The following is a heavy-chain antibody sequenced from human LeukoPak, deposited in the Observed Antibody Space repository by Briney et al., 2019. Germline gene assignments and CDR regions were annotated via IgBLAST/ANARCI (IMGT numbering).Heavy chain of an antibody. CDR2: IYYSGST. V-gene: IGHV4-31*03. J-gene: IGHJ6*02. D-gene: IGHD2-15*01. CDR3: ARDRSPVSCSGGSCYSGRRYGMDV. Sequence: PSETLSLTCTVSGGSISSGGYYWSWLRQHPGTGLEWIGYIYYSGSTYYNPSLKSRVTISVDTSKNQFSLKLSSVTAADTAVYYCARDRSPVSCSGGSCYSGRRYGMDVWGQGTTVTVSS. CDR1: GGSISSGGYY.